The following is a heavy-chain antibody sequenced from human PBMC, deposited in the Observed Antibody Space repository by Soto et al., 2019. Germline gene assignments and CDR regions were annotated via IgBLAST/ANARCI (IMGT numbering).Heavy chain of an antibody. CDR3: AIPRGSRYTGRGEEYFQH. V-gene: IGHV3-30*03. CDR2: ISYDGSNK. Sequence: QVQLVESGGGVVQPGRSLRLSCAASGFTFSSYGMHWVRQAPGKGLEWVAVISYDGSNKYYADSVKGRFTISRDNSKNTLYLQMNSLRAEDTAVYYCAIPRGSRYTGRGEEYFQHWGQGTLVTVSS. CDR1: GFTFSSYG. D-gene: IGHD6-13*01. J-gene: IGHJ1*01.